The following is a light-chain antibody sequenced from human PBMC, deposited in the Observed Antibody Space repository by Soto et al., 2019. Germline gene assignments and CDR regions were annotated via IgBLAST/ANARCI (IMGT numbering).Light chain of an antibody. CDR2: DAS. V-gene: IGKV3-11*01. J-gene: IGKJ5*01. CDR1: QSIRSY. CDR3: QHRYNWCIT. Sequence: EILLTQSPATVSLSPGERATLSCRASQSIRSYLVWYQQKPGQAPRLHIHDASNRATGIPGRFSGSGSGTGFTLTIVSLEAEDCAVYYCQHRYNWCITFGQGTRLEI.